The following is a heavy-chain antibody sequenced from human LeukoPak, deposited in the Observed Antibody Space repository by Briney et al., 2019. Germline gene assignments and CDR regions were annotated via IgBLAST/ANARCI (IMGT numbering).Heavy chain of an antibody. CDR1: GGSISSYY. Sequence: SETLSLTCTVSGGSISSYYWSWIRQPPGKGLEWIGYIYYSGSTNYNPSLKSRVTISVDTSKNQFSLKLSSVTAADTAVYYCASSNWYFDLWGRGTLVTVSS. CDR2: IYYSGST. J-gene: IGHJ2*01. D-gene: IGHD2-8*01. V-gene: IGHV4-59*01. CDR3: ASSNWYFDL.